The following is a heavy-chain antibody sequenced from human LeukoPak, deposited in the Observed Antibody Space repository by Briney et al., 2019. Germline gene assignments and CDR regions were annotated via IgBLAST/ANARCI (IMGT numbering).Heavy chain of an antibody. CDR3: AREDCSSTSCSIDY. Sequence: ASVKVSCKASGYTFTSYGISWVRQALGQGLEWMGWISAYNGNTNYAQKLQGRVTMTTDTSTSTAYMELRSLRSDDTAVYYCAREDCSSTSCSIDYWGQGTLVTVSS. J-gene: IGHJ4*02. V-gene: IGHV1-18*01. D-gene: IGHD2-2*01. CDR1: GYTFTSYG. CDR2: ISAYNGNT.